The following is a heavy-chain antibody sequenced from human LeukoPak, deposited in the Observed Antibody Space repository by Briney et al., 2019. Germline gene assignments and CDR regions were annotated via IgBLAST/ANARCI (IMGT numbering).Heavy chain of an antibody. CDR3: ARAAYGGRYAFDI. V-gene: IGHV3-64*02. CDR2: ISSNGGST. D-gene: IGHD3-10*01. CDR1: GFTFSSYA. J-gene: IGHJ3*02. Sequence: QPGGSLRLSCAASGFTFSSYAMHWVRQAPGKGLEYVSAISSNGGSTYYADSVKGRFTISRDNSKNTLYLQMGSLGAEDMAVYYCARAAYGGRYAFDIWGQGTMVTVSS.